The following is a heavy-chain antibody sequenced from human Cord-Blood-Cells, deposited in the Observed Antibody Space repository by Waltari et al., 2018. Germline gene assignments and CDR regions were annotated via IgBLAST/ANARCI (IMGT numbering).Heavy chain of an antibody. D-gene: IGHD3-10*01. CDR2: INHSGSP. CDR3: ARSHYYGSGSYY. CDR1: GGSFSGYY. V-gene: IGHV4-34*01. J-gene: IGHJ4*02. Sequence: QVQLQQWGAGLLKPSENLSLTCAVYGGSFSGYYWSWIRQPPGKGLEWIGEINHSGSPNHNPSLKSPVTISVDTSKNPFSLKLSSVTAADTAVYYCARSHYYGSGSYYWGQGTLVTVSS.